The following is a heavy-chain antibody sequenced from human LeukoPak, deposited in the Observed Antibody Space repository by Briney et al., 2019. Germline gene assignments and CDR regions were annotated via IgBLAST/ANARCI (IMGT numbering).Heavy chain of an antibody. CDR2: ISAYNGNT. CDR1: GGTFSSYG. V-gene: IGHV1-18*01. CDR3: ARADTGWYYGMDV. D-gene: IGHD5-18*01. J-gene: IGHJ6*02. Sequence: ASVKVSCKASGGTFSSYGISWVRQAPGQGLEWMGWISAYNGNTNYAQKLQGRVTMTTDTSTSTAYMELRSLRSDDTAVYYCARADTGWYYGMDVWGQGTTVTVSS.